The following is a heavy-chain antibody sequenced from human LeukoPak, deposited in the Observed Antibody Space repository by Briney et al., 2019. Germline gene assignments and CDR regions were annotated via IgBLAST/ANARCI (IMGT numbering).Heavy chain of an antibody. CDR1: GYIFTDYY. CDR2: INPDSGGT. CDR3: AREIWGERRLDP. Sequence: VASVKVSCKTSGYIFTDYYIHWLRQVPGQGLEWLGRINPDSGGTTYAQNFQDRVTMTRDTSISTAYIDLSRLGSDDTAVYYCAREIWGERRLDPWGQGTLVIVSS. D-gene: IGHD3-10*01. J-gene: IGHJ5*02. V-gene: IGHV1-2*06.